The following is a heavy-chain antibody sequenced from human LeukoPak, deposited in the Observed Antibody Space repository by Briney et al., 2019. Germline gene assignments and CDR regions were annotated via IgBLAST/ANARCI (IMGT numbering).Heavy chain of an antibody. CDR2: IKSSGDTL. J-gene: IGHJ4*02. Sequence: GGSLRLSCAASGFTFSDFYMSWVRQAPGKGLEWISSIKSSGDTLPYADSVKGRFTISRDNAKNSLYLQMDRLRVEDTAVYYCARERYSYGSYFDYWGQGTLVTVSS. CDR3: ARERYSYGSYFDY. CDR1: GFTFSDFY. D-gene: IGHD5-18*01. V-gene: IGHV3-11*01.